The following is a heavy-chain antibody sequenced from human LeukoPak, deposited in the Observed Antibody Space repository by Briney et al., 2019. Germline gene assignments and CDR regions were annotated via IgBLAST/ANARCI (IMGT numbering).Heavy chain of an antibody. CDR3: ARGGNRFGGFYFDY. CDR1: ADSLSSGGHY. V-gene: IGHV4-31*03. D-gene: IGHD3-10*01. J-gene: IGHJ4*02. CDR2: IHHSGSS. Sequence: SETLSLTCTVSADSLSSGGHYWAWIRQLPGKGLESICFIHHSGSSRHNPSLKDRVAISVEASRKQFALRLSSVTAADTAIYYCARGGNRFGGFYFDYWGQGIQVIVSS.